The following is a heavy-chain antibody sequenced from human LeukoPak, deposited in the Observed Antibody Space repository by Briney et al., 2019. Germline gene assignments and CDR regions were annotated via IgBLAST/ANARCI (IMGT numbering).Heavy chain of an antibody. Sequence: GGSLRLSCAASGFTVSSNYMSWVRQAPGKGLEWVSVIYSGGTTYYADSVKGRFTISRDNSKNTLYLQMNSLRAEDTALYYCARGTLKAAATDFDYWGQGTLVTVSS. CDR2: IYSGGTT. CDR1: GFTVSSNY. CDR3: ARGTLKAAATDFDY. D-gene: IGHD6-13*01. V-gene: IGHV3-66*01. J-gene: IGHJ4*02.